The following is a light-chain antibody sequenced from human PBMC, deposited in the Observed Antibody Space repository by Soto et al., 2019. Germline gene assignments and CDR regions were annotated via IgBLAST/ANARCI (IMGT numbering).Light chain of an antibody. CDR1: QSISSS. CDR2: KAS. CDR3: QQYNSYWT. J-gene: IGKJ1*01. Sequence: DIQMTQSPSTLSTSVGDRVTITCRASQSISSSLAWYQQKPGKAPKLLIYKASSLESGVPSRFSASGSWTEFTLTISSVQPDDFETYYCQQYNSYWTFGQGTKVEIK. V-gene: IGKV1-5*03.